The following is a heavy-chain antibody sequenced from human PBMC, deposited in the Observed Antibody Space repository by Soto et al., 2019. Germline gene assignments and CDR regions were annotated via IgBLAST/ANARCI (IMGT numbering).Heavy chain of an antibody. D-gene: IGHD6-13*01. CDR1: GFTFSSYS. Sequence: GGSLRLSCAASGFTFSSYSMNWVRQAPGKGLEWVSSISSRSSYIYYADSVKGRFTISRDNAKNSLYLQMNSLRAEDTAVYYCAREPIAAAGLFDYWGQGTLVTVSS. J-gene: IGHJ4*02. CDR2: ISSRSSYI. V-gene: IGHV3-21*01. CDR3: AREPIAAAGLFDY.